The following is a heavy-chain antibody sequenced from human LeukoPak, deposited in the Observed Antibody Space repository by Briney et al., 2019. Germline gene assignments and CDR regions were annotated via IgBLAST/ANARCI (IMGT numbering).Heavy chain of an antibody. CDR3: ARDGSAGTDAFDI. Sequence: GGSLRLSCVASGFTVSSNYMSWVRQAPGKGLEWVSVIYSGGSTYYADSVKGRFTISRDNSKNSLYLQMNSLRAEDTAVYYCARDGSAGTDAFDIWGQGTMVTVSS. D-gene: IGHD6-13*01. CDR2: IYSGGST. V-gene: IGHV3-66*01. J-gene: IGHJ3*02. CDR1: GFTVSSNY.